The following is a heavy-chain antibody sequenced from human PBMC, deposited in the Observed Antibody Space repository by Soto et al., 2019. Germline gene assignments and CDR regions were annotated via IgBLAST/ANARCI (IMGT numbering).Heavy chain of an antibody. V-gene: IGHV1-24*01. D-gene: IGHD3-3*01. CDR1: GYTLTELS. CDR3: GATLLRFFYWLLYDY. J-gene: IGHJ4*02. Sequence: ASVKVSCKVSGYTLTELSMHWVRQAPGKGLEWMGGFDPEDGETIYAQKFQGRVTMTEDTSTDTAYMELSSLRSEDTAMYYCGATLLRFFYWLLYDYWGQGTLVTVFS. CDR2: FDPEDGET.